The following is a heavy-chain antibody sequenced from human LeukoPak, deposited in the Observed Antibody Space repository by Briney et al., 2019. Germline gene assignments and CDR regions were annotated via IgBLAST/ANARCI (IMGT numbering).Heavy chain of an antibody. Sequence: ASVKVCCKASVYTFNDYYVHGVRQAPGQGREGMGWFNPDNGGTNSVQKFQGRVTMNGDTSMRTAHRELSRLRSDDTAVYYCARDHVPLQWSGEGGFDPWGQGTLVTVSS. J-gene: IGHJ5*02. D-gene: IGHD3-10*01. V-gene: IGHV1-2*02. CDR3: ARDHVPLQWSGEGGFDP. CDR1: VYTFNDYY. CDR2: FNPDNGGT.